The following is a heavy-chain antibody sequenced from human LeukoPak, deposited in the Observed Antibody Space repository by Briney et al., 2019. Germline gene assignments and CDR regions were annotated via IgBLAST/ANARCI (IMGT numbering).Heavy chain of an antibody. V-gene: IGHV4-4*07. CDR1: GGSISSYY. J-gene: IGHJ4*02. CDR3: ARRRWRYYDSSGYPNYFDN. Sequence: SETLSLTCTVSGGSISSYYWSWIRQPAGKGLEWIGRIYTSGSTNYNPSLKSRVTMSVDTSKNQFSLKLSSVTAADTAVYYCARRRWRYYDSSGYPNYFDNWGQGTLVTVSS. D-gene: IGHD3-22*01. CDR2: IYTSGST.